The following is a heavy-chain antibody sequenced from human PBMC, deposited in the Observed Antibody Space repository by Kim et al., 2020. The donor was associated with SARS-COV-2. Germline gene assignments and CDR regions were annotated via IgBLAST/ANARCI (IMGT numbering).Heavy chain of an antibody. CDR3: ATTRNRNSGSYGMDV. D-gene: IGHD1-7*01. CDR2: IVPLLDST. V-gene: IGHV1-69*13. CDR1: GGSFKIYG. J-gene: IGHJ6*02. Sequence: SVKVSCKVSGGSFKIYGINWVRLAPGQGLEWMGAIVPLLDSTNYAQKFQGRVTINADDSTATVYMEMRSLRSDDMAVYYCATTRNRNSGSYGMDVWGQGTTVTVS.